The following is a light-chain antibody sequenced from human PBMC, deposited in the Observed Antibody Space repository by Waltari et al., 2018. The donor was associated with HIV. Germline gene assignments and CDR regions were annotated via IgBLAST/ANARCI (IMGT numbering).Light chain of an antibody. CDR3: CSYAGSSTLDVV. CDR1: SSDVGSYNL. J-gene: IGLJ2*01. Sequence: QSALTQPASVSGSPGQSITISCTGTSSDVGSYNLVSWYQQHPGKDPKLMIYEGSKRPSGFSNRFSCSKSGNTASLTISGLQAEDEADYYCCSYAGSSTLDVVFGGGTKLTVL. CDR2: EGS. V-gene: IGLV2-23*01.